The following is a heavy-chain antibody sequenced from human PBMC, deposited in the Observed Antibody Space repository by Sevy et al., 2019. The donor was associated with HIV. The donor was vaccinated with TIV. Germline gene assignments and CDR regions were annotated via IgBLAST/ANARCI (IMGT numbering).Heavy chain of an antibody. CDR1: GFSISGYG. V-gene: IGHV3-33*01. D-gene: IGHD6-19*01. Sequence: GGSLRLSCAASGFSISGYGMHWVRQAPGKGLEWVAVIWYDGTNKEYVDSVKGRLTISSDKSKNTLYLQMNSLRAEDTAVYYCAREDIRVAGIGYYFHSWGQGTLVTVSS. J-gene: IGHJ4*02. CDR3: AREDIRVAGIGYYFHS. CDR2: IWYDGTNK.